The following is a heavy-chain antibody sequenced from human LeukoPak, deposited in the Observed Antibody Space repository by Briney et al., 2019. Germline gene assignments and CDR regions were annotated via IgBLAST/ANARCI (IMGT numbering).Heavy chain of an antibody. J-gene: IGHJ5*02. CDR3: ARGLPAARAGWFDP. D-gene: IGHD2-2*01. CDR1: GGSISSSSYY. CDR2: IYYSGST. V-gene: IGHV4-39*07. Sequence: SETLSLTCTVSGGSISSSSYYWGWIRQPPGKGLEWIGSIYYSGSTYYNPSLKSRVTISVDTSKNQFSLKLSSVTAADTAVYYCARGLPAARAGWFDPWGQGTLDTVSS.